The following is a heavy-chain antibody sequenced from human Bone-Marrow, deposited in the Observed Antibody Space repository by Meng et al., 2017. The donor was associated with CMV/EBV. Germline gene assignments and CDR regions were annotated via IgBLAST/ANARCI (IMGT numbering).Heavy chain of an antibody. CDR2: ISSSSSTI. J-gene: IGHJ6*02. Sequence: GGSLRLSCAASGFTFSNYAMNWVRQAPGKGLEWVSYISSSSSTIYYADSVKGRFTISRDNAKNSLHLQMSSLRVEDTAVYYCASKESYFYDSNYYGMDVWGQGPTVTVYS. CDR3: ASKESYFYDSNYYGMDV. CDR1: GFTFSNYA. V-gene: IGHV3-48*04. D-gene: IGHD3-22*01.